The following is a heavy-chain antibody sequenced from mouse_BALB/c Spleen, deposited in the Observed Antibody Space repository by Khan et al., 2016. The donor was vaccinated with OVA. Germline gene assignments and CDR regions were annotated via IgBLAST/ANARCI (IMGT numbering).Heavy chain of an antibody. CDR3: ARGGGTAPFAY. Sequence: EVELVESGGGLVQPGGSRKLSCAASGFTFSDYGMAWVRQAPGKGPEWVAFISDLAYTIYYADTVTGRFTISRENAKTTLYLEWRSVRSEDTASYYCARGGGTAPFAYWGLGTLVTVSA. V-gene: IGHV5-15*02. D-gene: IGHD1-2*01. J-gene: IGHJ3*01. CDR2: ISDLAYTI. CDR1: GFTFSDYG.